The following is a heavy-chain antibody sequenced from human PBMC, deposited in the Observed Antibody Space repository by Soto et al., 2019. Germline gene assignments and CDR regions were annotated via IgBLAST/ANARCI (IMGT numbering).Heavy chain of an antibody. V-gene: IGHV4-61*01. CDR3: ARDRVVVVAATPGDYYYYGMDV. CDR1: GGSVSGGSYY. D-gene: IGHD2-15*01. J-gene: IGHJ6*02. Sequence: SETLSLTCTVSGGSVSGGSYYWSWIRQPPGKGLEWIGYIYYSGSTNYNPSLKSRVTISVDTSKNQFSLKLSSVTAADTAVYYCARDRVVVVAATPGDYYYYGMDVWGQGTTVTVSS. CDR2: IYYSGST.